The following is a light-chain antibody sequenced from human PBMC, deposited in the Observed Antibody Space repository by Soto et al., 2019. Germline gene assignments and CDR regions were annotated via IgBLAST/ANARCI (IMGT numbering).Light chain of an antibody. CDR2: DAS. V-gene: IGKV1-5*01. CDR1: QSISSW. J-gene: IGKJ4*01. CDR3: QQYNSYPLT. Sequence: DLQMTQSPSTLSASVGASFTITGRASQSISSWLAWYQQKPGKAPKLLIYDASSLESGVPSRFSGSGSGTEFTLTISSLQPDDFATYYCQQYNSYPLTFGGGTKVDIK.